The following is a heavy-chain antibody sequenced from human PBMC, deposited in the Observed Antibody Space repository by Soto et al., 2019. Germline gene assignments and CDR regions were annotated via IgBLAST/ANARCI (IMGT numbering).Heavy chain of an antibody. V-gene: IGHV1-2*02. CDR3: VRGGAVHVLTPTRIVFDY. Sequence: QVQLVQSGAEVKKPGASVKVSCKVSGYTFTGNYMHWMRQAPGQGPEWMGWINPRNGGTDYAQKFQGRVTSTRDTYISTAYMDLSRLTSDETAIYFCVRGGAVHVLTPTRIVFDYWGQGTLLTVSS. CDR1: GYTFTGNY. J-gene: IGHJ4*02. CDR2: INPRNGGT. D-gene: IGHD1-26*01.